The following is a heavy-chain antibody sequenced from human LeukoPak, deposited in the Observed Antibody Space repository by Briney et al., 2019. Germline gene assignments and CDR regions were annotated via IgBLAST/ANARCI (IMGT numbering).Heavy chain of an antibody. J-gene: IGHJ4*02. CDR3: ARNLTSTDDY. V-gene: IGHV1-18*01. D-gene: IGHD3-9*01. CDR2: ISGNNDNP. Sequence: ASVKVSCTTSGYTFSNFGIRWVRQAPGQGLEWMGWISGNNDNPNYFQKFQGRFTITTDSTTSTAYMELRNLRSDDTAVYYCARNLTSTDDYWVQGTRVTVSS. CDR1: GYTFSNFG.